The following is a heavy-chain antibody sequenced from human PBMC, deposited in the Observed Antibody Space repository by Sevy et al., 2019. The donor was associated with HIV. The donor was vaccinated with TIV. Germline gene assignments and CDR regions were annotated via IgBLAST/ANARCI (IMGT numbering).Heavy chain of an antibody. D-gene: IGHD3-10*01. J-gene: IGHJ3*02. V-gene: IGHV3-23*01. CDR1: GFTFRNYV. CDR2: ISDGGGTT. CDR3: AKRVAGALAALDI. Sequence: GGSLRLSCAASGFTFRNYVMNWVRQPPGKGLEWVSVISDGGGTTYYADSVKGRSTISRDDSKSTLYLQMNGLRVEDTAVYFCAKRVAGALAALDIWGQGTMVTVSS.